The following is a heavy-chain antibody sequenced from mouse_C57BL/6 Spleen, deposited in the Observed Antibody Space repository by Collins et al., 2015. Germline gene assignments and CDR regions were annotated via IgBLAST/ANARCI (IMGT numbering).Heavy chain of an antibody. CDR3: ARRGLLRSPYSFDY. D-gene: IGHD1-1*01. CDR2: IDPSDSYT. J-gene: IGHJ2*01. Sequence: QVQLQQPGAELVMPGASVKLSCKASGYTFTSYWMHWVKQRPGQGLEWIGEIDPSDSYTNYNQKFKGKSTLTVDKSSSTAYMQLSSLTSEDSAVYYCARRGLLRSPYSFDYWGQGTTLTVSS. CDR1: GYTFTSYW. V-gene: IGHV1-69*01.